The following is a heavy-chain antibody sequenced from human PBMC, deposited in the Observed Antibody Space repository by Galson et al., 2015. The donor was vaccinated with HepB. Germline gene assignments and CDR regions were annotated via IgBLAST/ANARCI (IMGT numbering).Heavy chain of an antibody. D-gene: IGHD3-3*01. CDR2: INAGNGNT. Sequence: SVKVSCKASGYTFTSYAMHWVRQAPGQRLEWMGWINAGNGNTKYSQKFQGRVTITRDTSASTAYMELSSLRSEDTAVYYCARENRGFTIFGVVRYYYYYYMDVWGKGTTVTVSS. CDR3: ARENRGFTIFGVVRYYYYYYMDV. CDR1: GYTFTSYA. V-gene: IGHV1-3*01. J-gene: IGHJ6*03.